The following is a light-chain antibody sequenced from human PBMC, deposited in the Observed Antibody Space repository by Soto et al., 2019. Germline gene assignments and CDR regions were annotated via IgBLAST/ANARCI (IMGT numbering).Light chain of an antibody. J-gene: IGKJ1*01. V-gene: IGKV3-20*01. Sequence: EIVLTQSPGTLSLSPGERATLSCGASESVTSNYLAWYQQKPGQAPRLLIFGASTRATGIPDRFSGSGSGTDFTLTINRLEPEDFAVYYCQHYYTSYTTFGQGTKVEIK. CDR2: GAS. CDR1: ESVTSNY. CDR3: QHYYTSYTT.